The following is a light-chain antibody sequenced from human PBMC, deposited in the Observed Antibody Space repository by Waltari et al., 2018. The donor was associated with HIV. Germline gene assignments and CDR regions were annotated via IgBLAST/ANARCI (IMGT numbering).Light chain of an antibody. V-gene: IGKV4-1*01. Sequence: DIVMTQSPASLAVSLGERATINCKSNQSLLLNFNNKTYLPWYQQKPGQSPKLLLYWASTRESGVPDRFSGSGSGTDFNLTISSLQAEDVATYYCQQCYSTPWTFGRGTKVEI. CDR1: QSLLLNFNNKTY. J-gene: IGKJ1*01. CDR2: WAS. CDR3: QQCYSTPWT.